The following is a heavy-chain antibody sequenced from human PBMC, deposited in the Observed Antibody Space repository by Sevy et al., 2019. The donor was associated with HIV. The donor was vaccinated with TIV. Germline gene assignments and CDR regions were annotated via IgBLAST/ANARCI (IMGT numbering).Heavy chain of an antibody. Sequence: GGSLRLSCAASGFTFSSYNMNWVRQAPGKGLEWVSYISSNIRTIYYADSVKGRFTISRDNAKNSLYVQMNSLRDEDTAVYYCGRSSSDNYMELWGKGTTVTVSS. V-gene: IGHV3-48*02. CDR2: ISSNIRTI. J-gene: IGHJ6*03. CDR3: GRSSSDNYMEL. CDR1: GFTFSSYN. D-gene: IGHD2-21*01.